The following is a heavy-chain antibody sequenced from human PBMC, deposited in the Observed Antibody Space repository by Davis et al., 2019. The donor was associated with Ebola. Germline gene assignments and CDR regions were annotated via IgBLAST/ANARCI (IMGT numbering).Heavy chain of an antibody. CDR3: ARAPGYCSGGSCYWYFDL. CDR1: GGSISSGSYY. D-gene: IGHD2-15*01. J-gene: IGHJ2*01. V-gene: IGHV4-61*09. Sequence: PSETLSLTCIVSGGSISSGSYYWSWIRQPAGKGLDWIGHIYTSGSTNYNPSLKSRVTISVDTSKNQFSLKLSSVTAADTAVYYCARAPGYCSGGSCYWYFDLWGRGTLVTVSS. CDR2: IYTSGST.